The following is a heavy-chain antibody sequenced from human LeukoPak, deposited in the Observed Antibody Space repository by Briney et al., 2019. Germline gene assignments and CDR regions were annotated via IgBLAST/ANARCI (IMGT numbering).Heavy chain of an antibody. CDR2: HNWYGGSS. D-gene: IGHD4-17*01. CDR3: ATLAGAGGDYVGINYFDY. CDR1: GFNFDDYG. Sequence: RPGGSMKLSCAASGFNFDDYGMSRVRPAPGKGLEWVSGHNWYGGSSGYADSVQGRFNISRDNAKNSLYLQMNSLRAEDTALYYCATLAGAGGDYVGINYFDYWGQGTLVTVSS. V-gene: IGHV3-20*04. J-gene: IGHJ4*02.